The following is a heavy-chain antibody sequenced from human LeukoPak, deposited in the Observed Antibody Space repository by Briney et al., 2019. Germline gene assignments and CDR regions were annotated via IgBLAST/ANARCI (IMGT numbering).Heavy chain of an antibody. CDR3: ARYEGGPVNY. V-gene: IGHV1-18*01. Sequence: ASVKVSCKASGYTFTSHGISWVRQAPGQGLEWMGWISSNNGNTKYAQKFQGRVTMTTETSTSTAYMELRSLRSDDTAVYYCARYEGGPVNYWGQGTLVTVSS. CDR2: ISSNNGNT. CDR1: GYTFTSHG. J-gene: IGHJ4*02. D-gene: IGHD3-16*01.